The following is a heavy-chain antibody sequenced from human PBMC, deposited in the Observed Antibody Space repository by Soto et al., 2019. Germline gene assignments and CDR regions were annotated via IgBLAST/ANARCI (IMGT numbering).Heavy chain of an antibody. V-gene: IGHV1-2*04. CDR1: GYTFTGYY. CDR3: ARAGVMYYYGSGSYDNLFDP. D-gene: IGHD3-10*01. CDR2: INPNSGGT. J-gene: IGHJ5*02. Sequence: GPSEKVSCKASGYTFTGYYMHWVRQAPGQGLEWMGWINPNSGGTNYAQKFQGWVTMTRDTPISTAYMELSRLRSDDTAVYYCARAGVMYYYGSGSYDNLFDPWGQGTLVTVSS.